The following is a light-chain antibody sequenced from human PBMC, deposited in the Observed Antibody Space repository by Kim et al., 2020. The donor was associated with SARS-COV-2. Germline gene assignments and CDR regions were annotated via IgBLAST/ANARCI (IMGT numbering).Light chain of an antibody. Sequence: GQSVTISCTGTSGDVGGDDYVSWYQQHPGKVPKLMIYEVTKRPSGVPDRFSGSKSGNTASLTVSGLQAEDEADYYCSSYAGSNNVVFGGGTQLTVL. J-gene: IGLJ2*01. CDR2: EVT. CDR1: SGDVGGDDY. V-gene: IGLV2-8*01. CDR3: SSYAGSNNVV.